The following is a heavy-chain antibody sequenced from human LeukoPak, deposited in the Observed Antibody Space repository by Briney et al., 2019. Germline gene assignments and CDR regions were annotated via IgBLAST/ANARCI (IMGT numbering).Heavy chain of an antibody. V-gene: IGHV4-59*05. CDR3: ARHWHEVYGDYPLPGL. CDR2: IYYSGST. Sequence: SETLSLTCTVSGGSISSYHWSWVRQPTGKGLEWIGSIYYSGSTYYNPSLKSRVTISVDTSKNQFSLKLSSVTAADTAVYYCARHWHEVYGDYPLPGLWGQGTLVTVSS. J-gene: IGHJ4*02. CDR1: GGSISSYH. D-gene: IGHD4-17*01.